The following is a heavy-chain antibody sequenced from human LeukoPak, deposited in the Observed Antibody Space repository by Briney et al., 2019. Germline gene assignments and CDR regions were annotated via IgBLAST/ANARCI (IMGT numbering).Heavy chain of an antibody. CDR1: GFTFSSYE. Sequence: GGSLRLSCAASGFTFSSYEMNWVRQAPGKGLEWVSYISSSGSTIYYADSVKGRFTISRDNAKNSLYLQMNSLRAEDTAVYYCARALGSSSWYKYFQHWGQGTLVTVS. D-gene: IGHD6-13*01. V-gene: IGHV3-48*03. CDR3: ARALGSSSWYKYFQH. CDR2: ISSSGSTI. J-gene: IGHJ1*01.